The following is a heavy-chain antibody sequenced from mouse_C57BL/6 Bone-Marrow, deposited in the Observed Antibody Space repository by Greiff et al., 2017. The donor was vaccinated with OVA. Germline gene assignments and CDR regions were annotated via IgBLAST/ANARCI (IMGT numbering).Heavy chain of an antibody. J-gene: IGHJ4*01. Sequence: VQLQQSGPGLVQPSQSLSITCTVSGFTLTSYGVHWVRQSPGKGLEWLGVIWSGGSTDSNAAFISRLSISKDNTKSQVFFKMNSLQADDTAIYYCKGGPYYSNCAAIDYWGQGTSVTVSS. CDR2: IWSGGST. V-gene: IGHV2-2*01. D-gene: IGHD2-5*01. CDR3: KGGPYYSNCAAIDY. CDR1: GFTLTSYG.